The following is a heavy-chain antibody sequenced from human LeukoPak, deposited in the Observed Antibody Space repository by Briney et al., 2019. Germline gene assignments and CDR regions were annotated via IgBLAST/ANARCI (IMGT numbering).Heavy chain of an antibody. CDR2: FDPEDGET. J-gene: IGHJ3*02. CDR1: GYTLTELS. Sequence: GASVKVSCKVSGYTLTELSMHWVRQAPGKGLEWMGGFDPEDGETIYAQKFQGRVTMTADTSTSTAYMEVRSLTSADTAVYYCARVVAADGGDELDIWGQGTLITVSS. V-gene: IGHV1-24*01. D-gene: IGHD6-13*01. CDR3: ARVVAADGGDELDI.